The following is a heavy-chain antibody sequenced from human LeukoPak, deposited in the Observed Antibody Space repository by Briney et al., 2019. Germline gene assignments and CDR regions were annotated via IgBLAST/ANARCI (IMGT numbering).Heavy chain of an antibody. D-gene: IGHD3-3*01. CDR3: AKDANSGPYYDFWSGYYNDY. Sequence: LGGSLRLSCAASGFTFSSYAMSWVRQAPGKGLEWVSAISGSGGSTYYADSVKGRFTISRDNSKNTLYLQMNSLRAEDTAVYYCAKDANSGPYYDFWSGYYNDYWGQGTLVTVSS. J-gene: IGHJ4*02. V-gene: IGHV3-23*01. CDR1: GFTFSSYA. CDR2: ISGSGGST.